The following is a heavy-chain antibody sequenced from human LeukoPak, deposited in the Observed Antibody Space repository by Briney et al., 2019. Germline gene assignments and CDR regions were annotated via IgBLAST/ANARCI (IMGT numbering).Heavy chain of an antibody. V-gene: IGHV3-66*01. CDR2: IYSGGNT. CDR3: AGGIRWPGLDY. CDR1: GFIVSSNY. J-gene: IGHJ4*02. D-gene: IGHD3-16*01. Sequence: GGSLRLSCAASGFIVSSNYMSWVRQAPGKGLEWVSVIYSGGNTYYADSVKGRFTISRDNSENTLYLQMNSLRAEDTAVYYCAGGIRWPGLDYWGQGTLVTVSS.